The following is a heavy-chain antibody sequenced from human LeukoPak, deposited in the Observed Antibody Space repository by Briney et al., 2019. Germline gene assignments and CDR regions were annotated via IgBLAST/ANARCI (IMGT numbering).Heavy chain of an antibody. J-gene: IGHJ4*02. D-gene: IGHD2-15*01. CDR2: ISGSGGST. V-gene: IGHV3-23*01. CDR3: AKGYCSGGSCVILFDY. Sequence: GGSLRLSCAASGFTFSSYAMSWVRQAPGKGLEWVSAISGSGGSTYYADSVKGRFTISRDNSKNTLYLQMNSLRAEDTAVYYCAKGYCSGGSCVILFDYWGQGTLVTVSS. CDR1: GFTFSSYA.